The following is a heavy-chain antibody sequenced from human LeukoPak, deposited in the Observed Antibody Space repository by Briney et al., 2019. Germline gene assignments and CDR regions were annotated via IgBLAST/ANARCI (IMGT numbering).Heavy chain of an antibody. V-gene: IGHV3-30-3*01. CDR1: GFTFSSYA. Sequence: PGGSLRLSCSASGFTFSSYAMHWVRQAPGKGLEWVAVISYDGSNKYYADSVKGRFTISRDNSKNTLYLQMNSLRAEDTAVYYCARVGYLEYWGQGTLVTVSS. CDR3: ARVGYLEY. CDR2: ISYDGSNK. D-gene: IGHD3-16*01. J-gene: IGHJ4*02.